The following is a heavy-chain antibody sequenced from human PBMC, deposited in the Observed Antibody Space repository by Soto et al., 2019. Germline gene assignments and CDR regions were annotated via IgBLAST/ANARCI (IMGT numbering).Heavy chain of an antibody. CDR1: GYTFTSYY. V-gene: IGHV1-46*03. CDR2: INPSGGST. J-gene: IGHJ6*03. Sequence: ASVKVSCKASGYTFTSYYMHWVRQAPGQGLEWMGIINPSGGSTSYAQKFQGRVTMTRDTSTSTVYMELSSRRSEDTAVYYCAIDPYDFWSGYLYHYYMDVRGKGTTVTVAS. CDR3: AIDPYDFWSGYLYHYYMDV. D-gene: IGHD3-3*01.